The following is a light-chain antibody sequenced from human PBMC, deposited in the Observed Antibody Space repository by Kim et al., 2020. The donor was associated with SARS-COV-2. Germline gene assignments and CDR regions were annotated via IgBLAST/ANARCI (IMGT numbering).Light chain of an antibody. CDR3: QQYYSYPPT. CDR1: QGISSY. V-gene: IGKV1-8*01. Sequence: ASTGDRVTITCRASQGISSYLAWYQQKPGKAPKLLIYAASTLQSGVPSRLSGSGSVTDFTLTISCLQSEDFATYYCQQYYSYPPTFGQGTKVDIK. CDR2: AAS. J-gene: IGKJ1*01.